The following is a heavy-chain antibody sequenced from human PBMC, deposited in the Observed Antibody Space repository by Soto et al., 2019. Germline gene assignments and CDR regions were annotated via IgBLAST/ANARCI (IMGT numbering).Heavy chain of an antibody. D-gene: IGHD2-15*01. V-gene: IGHV4-34*01. J-gene: IGHJ6*04. CDR1: GGSFSGYY. CDR2: INHSGST. Sequence: ASETLSLTCAVYGGSFSGYYWSWIRQPPGKGLEWIGEINHSGSTNYNPSLKSRVTISVDTSKNQFSLKLSSVTAADTAVYYCARDDVLCDGGRCYGVPLDVWGKGTTVTVSS. CDR3: ARDDVLCDGGRCYGVPLDV.